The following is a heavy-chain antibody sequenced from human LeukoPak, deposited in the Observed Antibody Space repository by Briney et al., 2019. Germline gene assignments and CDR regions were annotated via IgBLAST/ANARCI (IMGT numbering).Heavy chain of an antibody. D-gene: IGHD3-22*01. CDR1: GYTFTSYG. Sequence: ASVKVSCKASGYTFTSYGISWVRQAPGQALEWMGWISGYNGNTKNAQKLQGRVTMTTDTSTSTAYMELRNLRSDDTAVYYCARDGRHRYYYDSSGFYGSWFDPWGQGTLVTVSS. V-gene: IGHV1-18*01. J-gene: IGHJ5*02. CDR2: ISGYNGNT. CDR3: ARDGRHRYYYDSSGFYGSWFDP.